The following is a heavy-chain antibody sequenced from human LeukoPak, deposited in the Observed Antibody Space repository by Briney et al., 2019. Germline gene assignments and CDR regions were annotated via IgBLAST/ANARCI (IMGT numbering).Heavy chain of an antibody. V-gene: IGHV3-74*01. D-gene: IGHD1-26*01. Sequence: PGGSLRLFCVASGFAFTNYGEMGAPQAPGGGVVWVSYNNNDGRSTTYADCVRRLFTISRDTPKNTLSPQKNHPREEHTAIYDFARNYNGMCYWGQGALVIVSS. J-gene: IGHJ4*02. CDR3: ARNYNGMCY. CDR1: GFAFTNYG. CDR2: NNNDGRST.